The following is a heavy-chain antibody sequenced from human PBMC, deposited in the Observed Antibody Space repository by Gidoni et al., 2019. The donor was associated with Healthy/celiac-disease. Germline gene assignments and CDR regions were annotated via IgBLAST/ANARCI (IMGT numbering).Heavy chain of an antibody. CDR1: GFSLSTSGVG. CDR2: IYWDDDK. Sequence: QITLKESGPTLVKPTQTLTLTCTFSGFSLSTSGVGVGWIRQPPGKALEWLALIYWDDDKRYSPSLKSRLTITKDTAKNQVVLTMTNMDPVDTATYYCAHRRRGWCFFDYWGQGTLVTVSS. CDR3: AHRRRGWCFFDY. V-gene: IGHV2-5*02. D-gene: IGHD6-19*01. J-gene: IGHJ4*02.